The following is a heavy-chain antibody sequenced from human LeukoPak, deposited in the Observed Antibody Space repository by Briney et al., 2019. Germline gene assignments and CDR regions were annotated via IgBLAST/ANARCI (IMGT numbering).Heavy chain of an antibody. V-gene: IGHV3-21*01. J-gene: IGHJ5*02. CDR3: ATGFNKLRYFDWLDP. CDR1: GFTFSSYS. D-gene: IGHD3-9*01. CDR2: ISSSSSYI. Sequence: GGSLRLSCAASGFTFSSYSMNWVRQAPGKGLEWVSSISSSSSYIYYADSVKGRFTISRDNAKNSLYLQMNSLRAEDTAVYYCATGFNKLRYFDWLDPWGQGTLVTVSS.